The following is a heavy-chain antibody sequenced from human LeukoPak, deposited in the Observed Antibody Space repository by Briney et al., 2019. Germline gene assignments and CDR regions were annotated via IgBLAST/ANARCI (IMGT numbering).Heavy chain of an antibody. CDR2: VSAYNGNT. D-gene: IGHD3-22*01. J-gene: IGHJ4*02. CDR3: ARAGYYYDSSGYPNDY. CDR1: RYKFFSYC. Sequence: APVKVSFQGFRYKFFSYCISWGRQAPGPGVVWVGGVSAYNGNTNYTQKVQGRVTMTIDTSTSTAYMELRSLRSDDTAVYYCARAGYYYDSSGYPNDYWGQGTLVTVSS. V-gene: IGHV1-18*01.